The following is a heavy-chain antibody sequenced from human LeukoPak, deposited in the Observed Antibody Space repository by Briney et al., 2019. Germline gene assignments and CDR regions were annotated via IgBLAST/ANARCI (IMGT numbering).Heavy chain of an antibody. CDR2: IYYSGST. V-gene: IGHV4-30-4*01. D-gene: IGHD2-15*01. CDR3: ARADSRYDLIDY. CDR1: GGSISSGDYY. Sequence: PSQTLSLTCTVSGGSISSGDYYWSWIRQPPGKGLEWIGYIYYSGSTYYNPSLKSRVTISVDTSKNQFSLKLSSVTAADTAVHYCARADSRYDLIDYWGQGTLVTVSS. J-gene: IGHJ4*02.